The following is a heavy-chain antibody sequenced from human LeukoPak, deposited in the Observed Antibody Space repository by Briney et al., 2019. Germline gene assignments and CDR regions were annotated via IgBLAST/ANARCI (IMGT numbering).Heavy chain of an antibody. CDR2: IYYSGST. Sequence: PSETLSLTCTVSGGSISSSSYYWGWSRQPPGKGLEWSGSIYYSGSTYYNLSLKSRVTISVDTSKNQFSLKLSSVTAADTAVYYCASVRTGTTTPYYYYMDVWGKGTTVTVSS. D-gene: IGHD1-1*01. J-gene: IGHJ6*03. V-gene: IGHV4-39*01. CDR3: ASVRTGTTTPYYYYMDV. CDR1: GGSISSSSYY.